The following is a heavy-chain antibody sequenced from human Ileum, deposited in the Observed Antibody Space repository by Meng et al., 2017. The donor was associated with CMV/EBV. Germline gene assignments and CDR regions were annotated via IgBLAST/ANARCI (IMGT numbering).Heavy chain of an antibody. CDR2: INHRGST. Sequence: SETLSLTCAVYGGSFSGYYWSWIRQPPGKGLEWIGEINHRGSTNYNQSLKSRVTISVDTSKKQFPLKLSSVTAADTAVYYCATADLGYCSSTSCSNWFDPWGQGTLVTVSS. CDR3: ATADLGYCSSTSCSNWFDP. D-gene: IGHD2-2*01. CDR1: GGSFSGYY. J-gene: IGHJ5*02. V-gene: IGHV4-34*01.